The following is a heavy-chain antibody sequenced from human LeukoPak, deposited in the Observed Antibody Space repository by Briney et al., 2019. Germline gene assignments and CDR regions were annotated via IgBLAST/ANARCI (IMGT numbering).Heavy chain of an antibody. CDR3: ARGAYGSGSSLFDY. Sequence: GASVKVSCKASGGTFSSYAISRVRQAPGQGLEWMGGIIPNFGTANYAQKFQGRVAITTDESTSTAYMELSSLRSEDTAVYYCARGAYGSGSSLFDYWGQGTLVTVSS. V-gene: IGHV1-69*05. CDR2: IIPNFGTA. J-gene: IGHJ4*02. D-gene: IGHD3-10*01. CDR1: GGTFSSYA.